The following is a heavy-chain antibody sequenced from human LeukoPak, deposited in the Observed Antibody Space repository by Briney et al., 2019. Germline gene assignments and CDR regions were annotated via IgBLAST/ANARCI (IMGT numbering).Heavy chain of an antibody. V-gene: IGHV3-21*06. J-gene: IGHJ4*02. CDR1: GFSLSTYS. CDR2: MSSGGGL. D-gene: IGHD6-19*01. CDR3: ARDSSAWSRDY. Sequence: SLRLSCAASGFSLSTYSMSWLRQAPGKGLEWVSTMSSGGGLYYADSVKGRFPMSRDNAKNSVYLEMNNLRAEDTAVFYCARDSSAWSRDYWGQGTLVIVS.